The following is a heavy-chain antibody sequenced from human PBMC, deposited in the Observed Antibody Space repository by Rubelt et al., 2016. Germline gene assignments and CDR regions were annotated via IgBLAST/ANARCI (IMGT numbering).Heavy chain of an antibody. CDR2: ISAYNGNT. CDR3: ATGIVVVLYGMDV. Sequence: QVQLVQSGAEVKKPGASVKVSCKASGYTFTSYGISWVRQAPGQGLEWMGWISAYNGNTNYAQKFQGRVTMTEDTSTDTAYRELSSLRSEDTAVYYCATGIVVVLYGMDVWGQGTTVTVSS. D-gene: IGHD3-22*01. V-gene: IGHV1-18*01. J-gene: IGHJ6*02. CDR1: GYTFTSYG.